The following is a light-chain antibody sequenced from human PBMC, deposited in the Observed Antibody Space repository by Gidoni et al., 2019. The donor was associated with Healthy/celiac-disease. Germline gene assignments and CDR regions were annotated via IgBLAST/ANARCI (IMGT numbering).Light chain of an antibody. V-gene: IGKV1-33*01. Sequence: DIQLPQSPSSLSASVGDRVTITSQASQAISNYLNWYQQKPGKAPKLLIYDASNLETGGPSRFSGSGSGTEFTFTIRSLQSEDIATYYCQQYDNLPMYTFGQXTKLEIK. J-gene: IGKJ2*01. CDR1: QAISNY. CDR3: QQYDNLPMYT. CDR2: DAS.